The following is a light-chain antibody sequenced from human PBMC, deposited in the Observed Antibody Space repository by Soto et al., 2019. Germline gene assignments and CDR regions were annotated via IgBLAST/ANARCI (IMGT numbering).Light chain of an antibody. CDR2: DVS. V-gene: IGLV2-14*01. CDR1: SSDVGGYNY. Sequence: QSALTQPASVSGSPGQSITISCTGTSSDVGGYNYVSWCQQHPGKAPKLMIYDVSNRPSGVSNRFSGSKSGNTASLTISGLQADDEADYYCSSYTSSSTLVFGGGTKVTVL. J-gene: IGLJ3*02. CDR3: SSYTSSSTLV.